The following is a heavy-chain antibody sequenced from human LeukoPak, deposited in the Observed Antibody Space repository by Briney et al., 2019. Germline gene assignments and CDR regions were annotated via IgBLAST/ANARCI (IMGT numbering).Heavy chain of an antibody. D-gene: IGHD4-11*01. V-gene: IGHV4-59*11. CDR1: GGSINSHY. CDR2: IFNTGNT. CDR3: ARSAGPYSNYVKGWLDP. J-gene: IGHJ5*02. Sequence: ASETLSLTCSVSGGSINSHYWSWIRQPPGKRLEWIGYIFNTGNTNYNPSLASRGTMSVDASRGHFFLRLGPVTAADTVVYFCARSAGPYSNYVKGWLDPWGRGTLVTVSS.